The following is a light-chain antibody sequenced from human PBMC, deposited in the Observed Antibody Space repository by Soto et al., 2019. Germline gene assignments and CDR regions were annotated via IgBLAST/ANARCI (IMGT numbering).Light chain of an antibody. V-gene: IGKV3-15*01. J-gene: IGKJ5*01. CDR1: QTVLTN. CDR3: QQYNDWPIT. Sequence: EIVMAQSPATLSVSPGERASLSCRASQTVLTNLAWYQQKPGQAPRLLFYGASTRATGVPARFSGSGSGTEFTLTISSLQSEDFAIYYCQQYNDWPITFGQGTRLDIK. CDR2: GAS.